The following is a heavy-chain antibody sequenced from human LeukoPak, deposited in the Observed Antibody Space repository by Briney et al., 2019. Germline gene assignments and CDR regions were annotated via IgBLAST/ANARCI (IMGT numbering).Heavy chain of an antibody. J-gene: IGHJ4*02. CDR3: AKDGKTRNWNYFQAKPVY. D-gene: IGHD1-7*01. Sequence: GGSLRLSCAAAGFTVSTSAMSWVGQAPGKGLEWVSGISGSGGGTYYADSVKGRFSISRDISKNTLYLQMNSLRAEDTAIYYCAKDGKTRNWNYFQAKPVYWGQGTLVTVSS. CDR1: GFTVSTSA. CDR2: ISGSGGGT. V-gene: IGHV3-23*01.